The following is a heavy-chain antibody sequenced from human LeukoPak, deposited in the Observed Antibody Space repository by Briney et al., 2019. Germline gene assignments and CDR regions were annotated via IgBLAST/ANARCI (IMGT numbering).Heavy chain of an antibody. V-gene: IGHV1-69*13. CDR2: IIPIFGTA. D-gene: IGHD3-3*01. J-gene: IGHJ4*02. CDR3: ARVIRERYYDFWSGYYYYFDY. Sequence: SVKVSCKASGGTFSSHAISWVRQAPGQGLEWMGGIIPIFGTANYAQKFQGRVTITADESTSTAYMELSSLRSEDTAVYYCARVIRERYYDFWSGYYYYFDYWGQGTLVTVSS. CDR1: GGTFSSHA.